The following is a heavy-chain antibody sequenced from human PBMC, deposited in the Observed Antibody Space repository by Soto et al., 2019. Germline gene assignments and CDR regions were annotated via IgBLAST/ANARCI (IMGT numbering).Heavy chain of an antibody. J-gene: IGHJ4*02. D-gene: IGHD5-18*01. CDR1: GFTFSSYG. Sequence: QVQLVESGGGVVQPGRSLRLSCAASGFTFSSYGVHWVRQAPGKGLEWVAVIWYDGSNKYYADSVKGRFTISRDNSKNTLYLQMNSLRAEDTAVYYCARGEYSYGRFDYWGQGTLVTVSS. CDR2: IWYDGSNK. V-gene: IGHV3-33*01. CDR3: ARGEYSYGRFDY.